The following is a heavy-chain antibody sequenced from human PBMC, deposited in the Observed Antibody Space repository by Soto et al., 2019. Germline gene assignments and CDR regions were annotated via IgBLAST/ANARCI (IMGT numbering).Heavy chain of an antibody. CDR2: VFHTGVT. J-gene: IGHJ4*02. Sequence: QVQLQESGPGLVKPSGTLSLTCAVSGGSISTTDWWNWVRQTPGKGLEWIGQVFHTGVTIYNPSLKRRVSMSVDKSKNQFSLRLTSVTAADTAVYYCAREWRTITARLAGNDFDYWGQGILVSVSS. CDR1: GGSISTTDW. CDR3: AREWRTITARLAGNDFDY. D-gene: IGHD6-6*01. V-gene: IGHV4-4*02.